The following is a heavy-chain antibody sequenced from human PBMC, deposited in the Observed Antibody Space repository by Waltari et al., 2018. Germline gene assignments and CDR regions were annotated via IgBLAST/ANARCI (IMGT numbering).Heavy chain of an antibody. CDR3: ARDIPYENVDIVATMDGVWFDP. D-gene: IGHD5-12*01. CDR1: GYTFTSYG. Sequence: QVQLVQSGAEVKKPGASVKVSCKASGYTFTSYGISWVRQAPGQGLEWMGWISAYNGNTNYAQKLQGRVTMTTDTSTSTAYMELRSLRSDDTAVYYCARDIPYENVDIVATMDGVWFDPWGQGTLVTVSS. V-gene: IGHV1-18*01. CDR2: ISAYNGNT. J-gene: IGHJ5*02.